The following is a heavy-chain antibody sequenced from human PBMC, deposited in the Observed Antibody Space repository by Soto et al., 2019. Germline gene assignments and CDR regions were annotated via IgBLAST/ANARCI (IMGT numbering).Heavy chain of an antibody. CDR2: IYHSGST. V-gene: IGHV4-4*02. CDR1: GGSISSSNW. J-gene: IGHJ6*02. D-gene: IGHD5-12*01. CDR3: ARAGVATITRYYYGMDV. Sequence: PSETLSLTCAVSGGSISSSNWWSWVRQPPGKGLEWIGEIYHSGSTNYNPSLKSRVTISVDKSKNQFSLKLSSVTAADTAVYYCARAGVATITRYYYGMDVWGQGTKVTVSS.